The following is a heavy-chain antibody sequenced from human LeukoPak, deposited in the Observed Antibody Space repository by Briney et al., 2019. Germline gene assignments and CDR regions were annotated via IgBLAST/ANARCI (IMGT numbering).Heavy chain of an antibody. CDR2: INHGGST. Sequence: SETLSLTCAVYGGSFSGYYWSWIRQPPGKGLEWIGEINHGGSTNYNPSLKSRVTISVDTSKNQFSLKLSSVTAADTAVYYCARGSNYGYWGQGTLVTVSS. CDR1: GGSFSGYY. V-gene: IGHV4-34*01. J-gene: IGHJ4*02. CDR3: ARGSNYGY. D-gene: IGHD4-11*01.